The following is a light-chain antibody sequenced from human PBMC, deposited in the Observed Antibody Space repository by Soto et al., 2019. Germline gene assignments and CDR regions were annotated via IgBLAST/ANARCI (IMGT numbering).Light chain of an antibody. CDR1: QSVISS. Sequence: EIVVTQAPALLSVSPGERGTLSCRASQSVISSIAWYQQKLGQAPRLLIYGASTRATGIPARFSGSGSGTEFFLTISSLQSEDFAMYYCQHYNNWLGTFGGGTKVEIK. CDR3: QHYNNWLGT. V-gene: IGKV3-15*01. J-gene: IGKJ4*02. CDR2: GAS.